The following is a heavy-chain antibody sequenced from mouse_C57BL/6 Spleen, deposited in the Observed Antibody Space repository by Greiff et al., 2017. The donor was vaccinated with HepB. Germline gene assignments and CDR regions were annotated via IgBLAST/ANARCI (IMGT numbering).Heavy chain of an antibody. J-gene: IGHJ2*01. CDR2: IDPETGGT. V-gene: IGHV1-15*01. CDR3: TRSPHYDYSYFDY. Sequence: QVQLKQSGAELVRPGASVTLSCKASGYTFTDYEMHWVKQTPVHGLEWIGAIDPETGGTAYNQKFKGKAILTADKSSSTAYMELRSLTSEDSAVYYCTRSPHYDYSYFDYWGQGTTLTVSS. CDR1: GYTFTDYE. D-gene: IGHD2-4*01.